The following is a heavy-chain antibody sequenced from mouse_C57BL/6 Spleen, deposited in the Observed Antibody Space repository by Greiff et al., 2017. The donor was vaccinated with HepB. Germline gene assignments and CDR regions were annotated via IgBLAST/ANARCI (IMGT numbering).Heavy chain of an antibody. CDR1: GYTFTSYW. V-gene: IGHV1-64*01. Sequence: VQLQQPGAELVKPGASVKLSCKASGYTFTSYWMHWVKQRPGQGLEWIGMIHPNSGSTNYNEKFKSKATLTVDKSSSTAYMQLSSLTSEDSAVYYCARRATVVATGGYFDYWGQGTTLTVSS. J-gene: IGHJ2*01. CDR2: IHPNSGST. D-gene: IGHD1-1*01. CDR3: ARRATVVATGGYFDY.